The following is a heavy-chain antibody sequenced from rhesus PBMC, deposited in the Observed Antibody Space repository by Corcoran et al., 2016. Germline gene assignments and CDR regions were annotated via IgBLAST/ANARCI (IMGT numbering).Heavy chain of an antibody. V-gene: IGHV4S2*01. J-gene: IGHJ2*01. Sequence: VQLQASGPGLVKPSEILPLPFAFSGAPLPFDYWNWLPRAPGKGLELIGRSYCSGTTDYKPSLNNRVTISIDTPKNQFSLRLTSVTAADTAVYYCARLLYRNYAWYFDLWGPGTPITISS. CDR3: ARLLYRNYAWYFDL. CDR2: SYCSGTT. D-gene: IGHD4-23*01. CDR1: GAPLPFDY.